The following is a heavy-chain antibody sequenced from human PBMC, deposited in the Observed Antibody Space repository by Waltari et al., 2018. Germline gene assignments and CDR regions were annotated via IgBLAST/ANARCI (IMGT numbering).Heavy chain of an antibody. J-gene: IGHJ4*02. CDR3: EAAVAGGCY. D-gene: IGHD6-19*01. CDR2: IYSGGSK. Sequence: EVQLVESGGGLIKPGGSLRLSCAASGFTVSSNYMTWVRQVPGKGREWVSVIYSGGSKSYTDSGKGRFTISRDNSKNTLYLQMNSLRAEDTAVYFCEAAVAGGCYWGQGTLVTVSS. CDR1: GFTVSSNY. V-gene: IGHV3-53*01.